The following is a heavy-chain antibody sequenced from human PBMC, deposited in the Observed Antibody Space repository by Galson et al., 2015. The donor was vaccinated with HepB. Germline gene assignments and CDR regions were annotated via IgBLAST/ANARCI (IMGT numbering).Heavy chain of an antibody. V-gene: IGHV1-2*02. CDR3: ARDQRPGIAVAGPDY. CDR2: INPNSGGT. J-gene: IGHJ4*02. D-gene: IGHD6-19*01. Sequence: SVKVSCKASGYTFTGYYMHWVRQAPGQGLEWMGWINPNSGGTNYAQKFQGRVTMTRDTSISTAYMELSRLRSDDTAVYYCARDQRPGIAVAGPDYWGQGTLVTVSS. CDR1: GYTFTGYY.